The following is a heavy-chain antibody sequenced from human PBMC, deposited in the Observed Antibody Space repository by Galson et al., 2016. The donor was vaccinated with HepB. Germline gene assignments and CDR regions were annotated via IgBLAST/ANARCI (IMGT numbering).Heavy chain of an antibody. Sequence: SVKVSCKASGYTFTRYYIHWVRQAPGQGLEWMGVITPSGGSTKDAQKFQGRVTMTRDTSTGTVYMELSSLSSEDTAVYFCAGGGYYGRSGSLRCWGRGTVV. CDR2: ITPSGGST. CDR3: AGGGYYGRSGSLRC. V-gene: IGHV1-46*01. CDR1: GYTFTRYY. D-gene: IGHD3-22*01. J-gene: IGHJ4*02.